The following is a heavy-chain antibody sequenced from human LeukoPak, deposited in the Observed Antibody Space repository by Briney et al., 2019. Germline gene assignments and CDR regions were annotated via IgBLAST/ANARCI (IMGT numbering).Heavy chain of an antibody. J-gene: IGHJ5*02. V-gene: IGHV4-4*07. CDR1: GGSISSYY. CDR2: IYTSGST. CDR3: AREPQTDYDFWSIWFDP. Sequence: PSETLSLTCTVSGGSISSYYWSWIRQPAGKGLEWIGRIYTSGSTNYNPSLKSRVTMSVDTSKNQFSLKLSSVTAADTAVYYCAREPQTDYDFWSIWFDPWGQGTLVTVSS. D-gene: IGHD3-3*01.